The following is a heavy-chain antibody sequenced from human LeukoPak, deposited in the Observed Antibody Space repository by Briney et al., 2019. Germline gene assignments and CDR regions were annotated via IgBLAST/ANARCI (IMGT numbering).Heavy chain of an antibody. D-gene: IGHD3-3*01. CDR3: ARVPEWYYFDY. V-gene: IGHV4-59*08. CDR1: GGSISSYY. J-gene: IGHJ4*02. CDR2: IYYSGSA. Sequence: SETLSLTCPVSGGSISSYYWSWIRQTPGKGLEWIGYIYYSGSAIYRPSLKSRVTISVDTSKTQFSLRLSSVTAADTAVYYCARVPEWYYFDYWGQGTLVTVSS.